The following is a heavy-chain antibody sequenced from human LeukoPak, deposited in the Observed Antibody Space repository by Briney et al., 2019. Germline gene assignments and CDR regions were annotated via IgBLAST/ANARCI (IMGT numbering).Heavy chain of an antibody. D-gene: IGHD2-21*02. Sequence: PGGSLRLSCAASGFTFDDYGMSWVRQAPGKGLEWVSGINWNGGITGYADSVKGRFTISRDNSKNTLYLQMNSLRAEDTAVYYCARDGCGGDCYLADYWGQGTLVTVSS. J-gene: IGHJ4*02. V-gene: IGHV3-20*04. CDR1: GFTFDDYG. CDR3: ARDGCGGDCYLADY. CDR2: INWNGGIT.